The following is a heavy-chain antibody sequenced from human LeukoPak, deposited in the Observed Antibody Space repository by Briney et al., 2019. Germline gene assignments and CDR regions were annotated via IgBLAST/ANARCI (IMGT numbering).Heavy chain of an antibody. CDR1: GFTFSGFA. CDR3: ARVATWEVVTAILGDYYYMDV. D-gene: IGHD2-21*02. J-gene: IGHJ6*03. CDR2: ISYDGSNK. V-gene: IGHV3-30*04. Sequence: PGRSLRLSCAASGFTFSGFAMHWVRQAPGKGLEWVAVISYDGSNKYYADSVKGRFTISRDNSKNTLYLQMNSLRAEDTAAYYCARVATWEVVTAILGDYYYMDVWGKGTTVTVSS.